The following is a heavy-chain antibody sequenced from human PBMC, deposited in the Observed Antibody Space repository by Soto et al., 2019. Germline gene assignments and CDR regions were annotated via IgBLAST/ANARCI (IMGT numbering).Heavy chain of an antibody. CDR1: GYTLTSNA. Sequence: ASVKVCSKAPGYTLTSNAMHWARQAQEQRLEWMGWINAGNGNTKYSQKYQGRVTITRDTSASTAYMEMSSLRSEDTAIYYCAGRHDRWG. CDR2: INAGNGNT. D-gene: IGHD1-1*01. CDR3: AGRHDR. V-gene: IGHV1-3*01. J-gene: IGHJ2*01.